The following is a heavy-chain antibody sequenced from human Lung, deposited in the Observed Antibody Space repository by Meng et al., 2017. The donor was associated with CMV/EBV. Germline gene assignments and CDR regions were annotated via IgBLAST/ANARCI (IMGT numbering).Heavy chain of an antibody. CDR2: TYYRSRWYN. V-gene: IGHV6-1*01. CDR1: GDSFSSNSAA. J-gene: IGHJ3*02. CDR3: VRDDGMGLDAFDI. Sequence: QXXXLTXXISGDSFSSNSAAWNWIRQSPSRGLEWLGRTYYRSRWYNDYAPSVKSRITINPDTSKNQFSLQLHSVTPEDTAVYYCVRDDGMGLDAFDIWGQGXLLTVSS. D-gene: IGHD3-16*01.